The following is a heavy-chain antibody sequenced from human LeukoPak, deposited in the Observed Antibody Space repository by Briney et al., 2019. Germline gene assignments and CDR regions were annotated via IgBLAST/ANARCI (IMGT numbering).Heavy chain of an antibody. Sequence: ASVKVSCKASGYTFTSYDINWVRQATGQGLEWMGWMNPNSGNTGYAQKFQGRVTTTRYTSISTAYMELSSLRSEDTAVYYCARAKSIAARPRYYYYMDVWGKGTTVTVSS. CDR2: MNPNSGNT. CDR1: GYTFTSYD. V-gene: IGHV1-8*03. J-gene: IGHJ6*03. D-gene: IGHD6-6*01. CDR3: ARAKSIAARPRYYYYMDV.